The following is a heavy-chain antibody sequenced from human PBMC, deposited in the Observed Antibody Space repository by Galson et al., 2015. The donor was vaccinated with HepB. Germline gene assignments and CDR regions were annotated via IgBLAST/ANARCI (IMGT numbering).Heavy chain of an antibody. J-gene: IGHJ5*02. CDR2: TYYRSKWYN. CDR3: ARERGTGYYSGWYGANWFDP. V-gene: IGHV6-1*01. CDR1: GDSVSSNSAA. D-gene: IGHD6-19*01. Sequence: WAISGDSVSSNSAAWNWIRQSPSRGLEWLGRTYYRSKWYNDYAVSVKSRISINPDTPKNQFSLQLNSVTPEDTAVYYCARERGTGYYSGWYGANWFDPWGQGTLVTVSS.